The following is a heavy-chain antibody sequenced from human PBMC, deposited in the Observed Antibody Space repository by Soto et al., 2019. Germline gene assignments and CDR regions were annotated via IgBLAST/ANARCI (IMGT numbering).Heavy chain of an antibody. Sequence: QVQLVQSGAEVKKPGSSVKVSCKASGGTFSRYSITWVRQAPGHGLEWIGRIIPIFGIASYAQKFQGRVTITADESTSTAYMELSSLRSDDTAAYYCAREDRDRETGLVPAAIDGIDVWGQGTTVTVSS. V-gene: IGHV1-69*08. J-gene: IGHJ6*02. CDR3: AREDRDRETGLVPAAIDGIDV. CDR2: IIPIFGIA. CDR1: GGTFSRYS. D-gene: IGHD2-2*01.